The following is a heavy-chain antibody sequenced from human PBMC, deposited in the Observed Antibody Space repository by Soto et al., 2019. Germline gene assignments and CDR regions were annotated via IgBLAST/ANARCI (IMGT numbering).Heavy chain of an antibody. CDR3: AKNAGDFWSGYYNYYFDY. V-gene: IGHV3-23*01. CDR1: GFTFSSYA. Sequence: GGSLRLSCAASGFTFSSYAMSWVRQAPGKGLEWVSAISGSGGSTYYADSVKGRFTVSRDNSKNTLYLQMNSLRAEDTAVYYCAKNAGDFWSGYYNYYFDYWGQGTLVTAPQ. J-gene: IGHJ4*02. D-gene: IGHD3-3*01. CDR2: ISGSGGST.